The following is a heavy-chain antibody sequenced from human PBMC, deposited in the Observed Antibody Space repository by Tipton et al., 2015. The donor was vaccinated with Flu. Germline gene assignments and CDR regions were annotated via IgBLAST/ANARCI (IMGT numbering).Heavy chain of an antibody. CDR2: INHSGST. CDR3: ARHRLLDDYYCYGMDG. V-gene: IGHV4-34*01. J-gene: IGHJ6*02. CDR1: GGSFSGYY. Sequence: TLSLTCAVYGGSFSGYYWRWIRQPPGKGLEWIGEINHSGSTNYNPYLKSRVTISADTSKNQFYLKVSSVTDADTTVYYCARHRLLDDYYCYGMDGWGQGTTVTVSS. D-gene: IGHD2-15*01.